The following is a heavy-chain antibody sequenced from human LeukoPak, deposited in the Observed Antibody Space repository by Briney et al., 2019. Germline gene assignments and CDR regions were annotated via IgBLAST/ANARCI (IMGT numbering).Heavy chain of an antibody. J-gene: IGHJ4*02. CDR1: GGSFGSDG. D-gene: IGHD5-12*01. CDR2: IIVFFGTA. V-gene: IGHV1-69*06. Sequence: GASVKVSCKASGGSFGSDGVAWVRQAPGQGLEWMGRIIVFFGTAKYAQKFQGRATITADTSTNTAYMELSHLRFEDTAVYFCARDRSPTTAGTLDSWGQGTLVTVSS. CDR3: ARDRSPTTAGTLDS.